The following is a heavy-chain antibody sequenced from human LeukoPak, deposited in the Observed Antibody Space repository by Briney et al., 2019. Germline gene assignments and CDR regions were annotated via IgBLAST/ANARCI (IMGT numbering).Heavy chain of an antibody. J-gene: IGHJ4*02. CDR1: GGSISSSSYY. D-gene: IGHD3-16*02. CDR2: IYYSGST. V-gene: IGHV4-39*07. CDR3: ARGGDYVWGSYRPYYFDY. Sequence: PSETLSLTCTVSGGSISSSSYYWGWIRQPPGKGLEWIGSIYYSGSTYYNPSLKSRVTISVDTSKNQFSLKLSSVTAAYTAVYYCARGGDYVWGSYRPYYFDYWGQGTLVTVSS.